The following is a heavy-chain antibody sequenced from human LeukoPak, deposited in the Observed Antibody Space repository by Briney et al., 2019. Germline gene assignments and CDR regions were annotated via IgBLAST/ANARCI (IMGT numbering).Heavy chain of an antibody. Sequence: SETLSLTCTVSGDSIRGYYWNWIRQPPGKGLEWIGSIYYSGTTYYNPSLKSRVTISVDTSKIQFSLKLSSVAVTDTAVYFCARLRFDFWSGYTHPYFDYWGQGTLVTVSS. CDR3: ARLRFDFWSGYTHPYFDY. J-gene: IGHJ4*02. V-gene: IGHV4-39*01. CDR1: GDSIRGYY. D-gene: IGHD3-3*01. CDR2: IYYSGTT.